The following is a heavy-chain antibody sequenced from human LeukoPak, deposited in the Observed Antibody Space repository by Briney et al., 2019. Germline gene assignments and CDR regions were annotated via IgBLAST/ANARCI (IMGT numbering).Heavy chain of an antibody. CDR1: GGTFSSYA. Sequence: GASVKVSCKASGGTFSSYAISWVRQAPGQGLEWMGGIIPIFGTANYAQKFQGRVTITADKSTSTAYMELNSLRSEDTAVYYCARDRRGYSYGYWSDWFDPWGQGTLVTVSS. V-gene: IGHV1-69*06. CDR2: IIPIFGTA. D-gene: IGHD5-18*01. J-gene: IGHJ5*02. CDR3: ARDRRGYSYGYWSDWFDP.